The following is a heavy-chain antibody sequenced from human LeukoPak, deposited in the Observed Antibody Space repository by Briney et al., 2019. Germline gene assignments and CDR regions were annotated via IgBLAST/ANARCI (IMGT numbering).Heavy chain of an antibody. CDR3: ARSIASAGPDFDY. J-gene: IGHJ4*02. Sequence: ASAKVSCKASGYTFTSYYMHWVRQAPGQGLERMGIINPSGGSTTYAQKFQGRATMTRDTSTSTVYMELSSLRSADTAVYYCARSIASAGPDFDYWGQGTLVTVSS. D-gene: IGHD6-13*01. V-gene: IGHV1-46*01. CDR2: INPSGGST. CDR1: GYTFTSYY.